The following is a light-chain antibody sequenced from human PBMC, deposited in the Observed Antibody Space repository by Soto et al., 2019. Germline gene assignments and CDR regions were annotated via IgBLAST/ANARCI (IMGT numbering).Light chain of an antibody. Sequence: QSALTQPASVSGSPGQSITISCTGTSIDVGNYDYVSWYQQYPGKAPKLIIYDVSNRPSGVSNRFSGSKSGNTASLSISGLHPDDEADYYCISYTTSNTLVVFGGGTKVTVL. CDR2: DVS. CDR3: ISYTTSNTLVV. J-gene: IGLJ2*01. V-gene: IGLV2-14*01. CDR1: SIDVGNYDY.